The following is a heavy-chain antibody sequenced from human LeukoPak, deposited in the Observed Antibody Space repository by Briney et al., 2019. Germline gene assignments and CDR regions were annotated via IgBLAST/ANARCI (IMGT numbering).Heavy chain of an antibody. V-gene: IGHV7-4-1*02. Sequence: GASVKVPCKASGYTFTSYAMNWVRQAPGQGLEWMGWINTNTGNPTYAQGFTGRFVFSLDTSVSTAYLQISSLKAEDTAVYYCASSYCSGGHCYPQQTVYYFDFWGQGTLVTVSS. CDR2: INTNTGNP. CDR1: GYTFTSYA. J-gene: IGHJ4*02. D-gene: IGHD2-15*01. CDR3: ASSYCSGGHCYPQQTVYYFDF.